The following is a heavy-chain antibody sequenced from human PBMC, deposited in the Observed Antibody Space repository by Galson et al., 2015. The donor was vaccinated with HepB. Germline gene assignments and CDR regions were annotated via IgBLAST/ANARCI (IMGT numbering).Heavy chain of an antibody. J-gene: IGHJ4*02. V-gene: IGHV3-73*01. D-gene: IGHD3-9*01. CDR1: GFTFSGSA. CDR2: IRSKANSYAT. CDR3: TRPFFDWCEVNCGDY. Sequence: SLRLSCAASGFTFSGSAMHWVRQASGKGLEWVGRIRSKANSYATAYAASVKGRFTISRDDSRNTAYLQMNSLKTEDTAVYYCTRPFFDWCEVNCGDYWGQGTLVTVSS.